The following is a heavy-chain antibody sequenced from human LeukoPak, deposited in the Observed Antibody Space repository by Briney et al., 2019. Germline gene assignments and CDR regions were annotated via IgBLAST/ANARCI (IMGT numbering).Heavy chain of an antibody. Sequence: GGSLRLSCAASGFTFSSYWMHWVRQAPGKGLVWVSRINSDGSSTSYADSVKGRFTISRDNAKNTLYLQMNSLRAEDTAVYYCARDVNYYDSSGYYQYFQHWGQGTLVTVSS. CDR2: INSDGSST. V-gene: IGHV3-74*01. CDR1: GFTFSSYW. CDR3: ARDVNYYDSSGYYQYFQH. J-gene: IGHJ1*01. D-gene: IGHD3-22*01.